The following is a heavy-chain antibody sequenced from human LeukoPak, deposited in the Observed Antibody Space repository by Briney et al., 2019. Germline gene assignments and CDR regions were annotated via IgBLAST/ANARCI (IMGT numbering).Heavy chain of an antibody. J-gene: IGHJ4*02. Sequence: ASVTVSCKSSGYTFTISDINWVRQATGQGLEWMGCMNPNTDKTGYARNFQGRVTMTKNISISTAYMEVSSLTYEDTAIYYCARGRPGLASAGIYDFWGQGTLITVSS. V-gene: IGHV1-8*01. CDR2: MNPNTDKT. D-gene: IGHD6-13*01. CDR3: ARGRPGLASAGIYDF. CDR1: GYTFTISD.